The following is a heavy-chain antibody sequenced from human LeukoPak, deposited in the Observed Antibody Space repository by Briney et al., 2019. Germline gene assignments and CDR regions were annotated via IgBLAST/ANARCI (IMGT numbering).Heavy chain of an antibody. Sequence: GASVKVSCKASGYTFTSYDINWGRQATGQGLEWMGWMNPNSGNTGYAQKFQGRVTMTRNTSISTAYMELSSLRSEDTAVYYCRYSSSSDYYYYMDVWGKGTTVTVSS. CDR3: RYSSSSDYYYYMDV. CDR1: GYTFTSYD. D-gene: IGHD6-6*01. CDR2: MNPNSGNT. V-gene: IGHV1-8*01. J-gene: IGHJ6*03.